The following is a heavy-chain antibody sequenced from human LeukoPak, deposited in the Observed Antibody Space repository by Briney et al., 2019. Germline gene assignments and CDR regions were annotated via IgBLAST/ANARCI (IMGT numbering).Heavy chain of an antibody. D-gene: IGHD2-2*03. CDR2: ISSSGSTI. CDR3: ARDFGYCSSTSCYRNFDY. CDR1: GFIFRSYE. Sequence: PGGSLRLSCAASGFIFRSYEMNWVRQAPGKGLEWVSYISSSGSTIYYADSVKGRFTISRDNAKNSLYLQMNSLRAEDTAVYYCARDFGYCSSTSCYRNFDYWGQGTLVTVSS. V-gene: IGHV3-48*03. J-gene: IGHJ4*02.